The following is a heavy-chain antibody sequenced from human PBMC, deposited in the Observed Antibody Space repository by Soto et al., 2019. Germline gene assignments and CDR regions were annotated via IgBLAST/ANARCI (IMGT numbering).Heavy chain of an antibody. CDR2: ISAYNGNT. D-gene: IGHD2-15*01. CDR3: ARVLLAVVVVHWFDP. CDR1: GYTFTSYG. J-gene: IGHJ5*02. V-gene: IGHV1-18*01. Sequence: QVQLVQSGAEVKKPGASVKVSCKASGYTFTSYGISWVRQAPGQGPEWMGWISAYNGNTNYAQKLQGRVTMTTDTSTSTAYMELRSLRSDDTAVYYCARVLLAVVVVHWFDPWGQGTLVTVSS.